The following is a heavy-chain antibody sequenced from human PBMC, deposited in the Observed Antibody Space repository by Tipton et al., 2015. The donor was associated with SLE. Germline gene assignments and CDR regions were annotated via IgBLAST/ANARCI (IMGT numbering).Heavy chain of an antibody. Sequence: GLVKPSQTLSLTCAISGDSVSSNSAAWNWIRQSPSRGLEWLGRTYYRSKWYNDYAVSVKSRITINPDTSKNQFSLKLSSVTAADTAVYYCARGLMVRGVKVDYWGQGTLVTVSS. D-gene: IGHD3-10*01. CDR2: TYYRSKWYN. CDR1: GDSVSSNSAA. J-gene: IGHJ4*02. CDR3: ARGLMVRGVKVDY. V-gene: IGHV6-1*01.